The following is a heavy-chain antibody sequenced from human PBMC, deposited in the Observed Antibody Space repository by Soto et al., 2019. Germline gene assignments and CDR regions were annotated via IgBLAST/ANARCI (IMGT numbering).Heavy chain of an antibody. CDR3: AGGGAPSDY. CDR1: GYTFTNFG. D-gene: IGHD3-16*01. CDR2: ISAYNGNT. V-gene: IGHV1-18*01. J-gene: IGHJ4*02. Sequence: QVQLVQSGAEVKKPGASVKVSCKASGYTFTNFGISWVRQAPGQGLEWMGWISAYNGNTNYAQNFQGRVTMTTDTTTSTAYMELGCLRSDGTAVEYWAGGGAPSDYWGQGTLVTLSS.